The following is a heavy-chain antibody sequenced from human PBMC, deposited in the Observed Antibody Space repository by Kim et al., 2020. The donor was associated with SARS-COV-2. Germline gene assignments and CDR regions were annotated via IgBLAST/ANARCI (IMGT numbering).Heavy chain of an antibody. D-gene: IGHD1-7*01. J-gene: IGHJ4*02. V-gene: IGHV3-48*02. CDR1: GFTFTTYN. Sequence: GGSLRLSCAASGFTFTTYNMNWVRQAPGTGLEWISYIRVTAAIYYSDSVKCRFTISRDYAKNSLDLQMNSLRDEDTAVYYCARDWNWRIHVWGQGTLVTV. CDR3: ARDWNWRIHV. CDR2: IRVTAAI.